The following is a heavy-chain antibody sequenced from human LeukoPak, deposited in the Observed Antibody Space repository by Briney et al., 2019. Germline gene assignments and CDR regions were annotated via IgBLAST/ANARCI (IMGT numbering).Heavy chain of an antibody. V-gene: IGHV4-4*02. J-gene: IGHJ5*02. CDR1: GGSISSSNW. CDR2: IYHSGST. CDR3: AREKPKYYYDSSGSRFDP. Sequence: SETLSLSCAVSGGSISSSNWWSWVRQPPGRGLGWIGVIYHSGSTNYNPSLKSRVTISVDESKNQFSLKLSSVTAADTAVYYCAREKPKYYYDSSGSRFDPWGQGTLVTVSS. D-gene: IGHD3-22*01.